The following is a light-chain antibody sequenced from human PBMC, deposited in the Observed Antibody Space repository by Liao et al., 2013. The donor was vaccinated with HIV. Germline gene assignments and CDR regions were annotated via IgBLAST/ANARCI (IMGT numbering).Light chain of an antibody. CDR2: QDR. Sequence: SYELTQPPSVSVSPGQTASITCSGDKLGDKYVCWYQQKPGQSPVLVIFQDRKRPSGIPERFSGSNSGNTATLTISGTQAMDEADYYCQAWDSNTVVFGGGTKLTVL. CDR3: QAWDSNTVV. V-gene: IGLV3-1*01. CDR1: KLGDKY. J-gene: IGLJ3*02.